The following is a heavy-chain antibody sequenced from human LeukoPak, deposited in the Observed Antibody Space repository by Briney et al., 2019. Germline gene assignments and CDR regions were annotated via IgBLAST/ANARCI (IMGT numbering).Heavy chain of an antibody. CDR1: GYTFTGYY. J-gene: IGHJ4*02. D-gene: IGHD1-20*01. CDR3: ARAPLYNWNYADY. CDR2: INPNSGGT. Sequence: ASVKVSCKASGYTFTGYYMHWVRQAPGQGLEWMGWINPNSGGTNYAQKFQGRVTMTRDTSISTAYMELSRLRSADTAVYYCARAPLYNWNYADYWGQGTLVTVSS. V-gene: IGHV1-2*02.